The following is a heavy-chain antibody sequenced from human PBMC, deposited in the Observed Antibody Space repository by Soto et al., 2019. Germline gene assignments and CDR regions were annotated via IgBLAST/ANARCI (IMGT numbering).Heavy chain of an antibody. Sequence: VQLLESGGGLVQPGGSLRLSCAVSGFTFSSHAMSWVRQAPGKGLECVSSITGSGGSTSYAGSVKGRFTISRDKSKNTLYLQMNRLTAEDTAVYYCAKDLQFSGWLSSQTFDYWGQGTQVTVSS. CDR1: GFTFSSHA. CDR2: ITGSGGST. D-gene: IGHD6-19*01. J-gene: IGHJ4*02. V-gene: IGHV3-23*01. CDR3: AKDLQFSGWLSSQTFDY.